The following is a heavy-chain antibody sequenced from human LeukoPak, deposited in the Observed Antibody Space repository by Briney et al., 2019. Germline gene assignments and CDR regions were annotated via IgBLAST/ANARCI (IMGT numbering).Heavy chain of an antibody. CDR2: INPNTGGT. J-gene: IGHJ5*02. Sequence: ASVKVSCKASVYTFTNYYVHWVRQAPGQGLEWMGWINPNTGGTNYAQKFQGRVTMTKDTSTNAAYMELNKLTSDDTAVYYCGRGNKSFDPWGQGTLVTVSS. V-gene: IGHV1-2*02. CDR3: GRGNKSFDP. CDR1: VYTFTNYY.